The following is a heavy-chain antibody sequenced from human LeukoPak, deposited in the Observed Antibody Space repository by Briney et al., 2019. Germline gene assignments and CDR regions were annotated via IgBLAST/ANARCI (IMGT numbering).Heavy chain of an antibody. J-gene: IGHJ4*02. CDR2: IYYSGSI. Sequence: SETLSLTCTVSGASISSYYRSWIRQPPGKGLEWIGDIYYSGSIKYNPSLKSRVTMSVDTSKNQFSLKLSSVTAADTAIYYCARLPSGYTSSLGVFDYWGQGTLVTASS. CDR1: GASISSYY. V-gene: IGHV4-59*08. CDR3: ARLPSGYTSSLGVFDY. D-gene: IGHD6-13*01.